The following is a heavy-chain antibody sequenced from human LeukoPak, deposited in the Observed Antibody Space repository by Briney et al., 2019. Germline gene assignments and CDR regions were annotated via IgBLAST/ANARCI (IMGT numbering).Heavy chain of an antibody. CDR2: ISSSSSYI. Sequence: GGSLRLSCAASGFTFSSYSMNWVRQAPGKGLEWVSSISSSSSYIYYADSVKGRFTISRDNAKNSLYLQMNSLRAEDTAVYYCARGDFYGSGTSFIDAFDIWGQGTMVTVSS. D-gene: IGHD3-10*01. CDR3: ARGDFYGSGTSFIDAFDI. V-gene: IGHV3-21*01. J-gene: IGHJ3*02. CDR1: GFTFSSYS.